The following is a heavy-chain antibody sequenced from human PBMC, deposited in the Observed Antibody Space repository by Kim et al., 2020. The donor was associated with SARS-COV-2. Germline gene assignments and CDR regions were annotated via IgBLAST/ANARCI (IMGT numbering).Heavy chain of an antibody. D-gene: IGHD6-13*01. V-gene: IGHV4-39*01. CDR3: ARRSSSSRGPAFDI. Sequence: TPSLTSRVTISVDTSKNQFSLKLSSVTAADTAVYYCARRSSSSRGPAFDIWGQGTMVTVSS. J-gene: IGHJ3*02.